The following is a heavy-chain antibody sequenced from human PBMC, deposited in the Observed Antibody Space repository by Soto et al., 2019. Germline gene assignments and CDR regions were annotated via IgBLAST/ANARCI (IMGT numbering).Heavy chain of an antibody. V-gene: IGHV6-1*01. CDR1: GDSVSSNNAA. Sequence: SQTLSLTCAISGDSVSSNNAAWTWIRQSPSRGLEWLGRTYYRSRWYSEYALSVKSRITINPDTSKNQISLQLNSVTPEDTAVYYCVRTSNNWYYYYYGMDVWGQGTTVTVSS. CDR3: VRTSNNWYYYYYGMDV. J-gene: IGHJ6*02. D-gene: IGHD1-1*01. CDR2: TYYRSRWYS.